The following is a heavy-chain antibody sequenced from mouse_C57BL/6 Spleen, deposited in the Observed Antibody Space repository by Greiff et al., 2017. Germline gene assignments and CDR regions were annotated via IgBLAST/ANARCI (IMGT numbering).Heavy chain of an antibody. CDR1: GFTFSNYW. D-gene: IGHD2-4*01. V-gene: IGHV6-3*01. Sequence: EVKVEESGGGLVQPGGSMKLSCVASGFTFSNYWMNWVRQSPEKGLEWVAQIRLKSDNYATHYAESVKGRFTISRDDSKSSVYLQMNNLRAEDTGIYYCTVYDYDFHAMDYWGQGTSVTVSS. J-gene: IGHJ4*01. CDR3: TVYDYDFHAMDY. CDR2: IRLKSDNYAT.